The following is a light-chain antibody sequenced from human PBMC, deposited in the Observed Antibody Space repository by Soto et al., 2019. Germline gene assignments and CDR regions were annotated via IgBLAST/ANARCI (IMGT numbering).Light chain of an antibody. CDR3: SSYTSSSSYG. CDR2: DVN. V-gene: IGLV2-14*03. Sequence: QSALTQPASVSGSPGQSITISCTGTSSDVGGYTHVSWYQQHPGKAPKLMIYDVNNRPSGVSNRFSGSKSGNTASLTISGLQADDEGDYYCSSYTSSSSYGFGTGTKVTVL. J-gene: IGLJ1*01. CDR1: SSDVGGYTH.